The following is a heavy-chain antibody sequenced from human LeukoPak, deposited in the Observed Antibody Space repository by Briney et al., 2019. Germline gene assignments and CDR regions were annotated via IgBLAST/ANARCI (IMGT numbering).Heavy chain of an antibody. V-gene: IGHV3-66*01. CDR1: GFTVSSNY. D-gene: IGHD7-27*01. CDR2: IDSGDRT. J-gene: IGHJ6*03. Sequence: PGGSLRLSCAASGFTVSSNYMNWVRQAPGKGLEWVSVIDSGDRTYYADSVKGRFTISRDNSKNTLYLQMNSLRAEDTAVYYCAKAGVYYYYYYMDVWGKGTTVTVSS. CDR3: AKAGVYYYYYYMDV.